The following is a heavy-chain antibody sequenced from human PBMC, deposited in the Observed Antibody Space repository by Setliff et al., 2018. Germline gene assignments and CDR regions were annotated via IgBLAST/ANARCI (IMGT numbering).Heavy chain of an antibody. Sequence: GGSLRLSCAVSGFTISDYWMHWVRQAPGKGLVWVSRLKSDGSSTLYADSVKGRFTISRDNAKNTLYLQMNSLRAEDTAVYYCARGRGSGTYYLFDHWGQGTLVTVSS. CDR3: ARGRGSGTYYLFDH. CDR1: GFTISDYW. J-gene: IGHJ4*02. V-gene: IGHV3-74*01. CDR2: LKSDGSST. D-gene: IGHD1-26*01.